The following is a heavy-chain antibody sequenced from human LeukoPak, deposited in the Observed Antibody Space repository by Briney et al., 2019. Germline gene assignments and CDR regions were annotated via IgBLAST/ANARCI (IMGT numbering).Heavy chain of an antibody. CDR3: ARGSWDAFDI. CDR2: IYYSGST. V-gene: IGHV4-39*07. J-gene: IGHJ3*02. D-gene: IGHD1-26*01. CDR1: GGSISSSSYY. Sequence: SETLSLTCTVSGGSISSSSYYWGWIRQPPGRGLEWIGSIYYSGSTYYNPSLKSRVTISVDTSKNQFSLKLSSVTAADTAVYYCARGSWDAFDIWGQGTMVTVSS.